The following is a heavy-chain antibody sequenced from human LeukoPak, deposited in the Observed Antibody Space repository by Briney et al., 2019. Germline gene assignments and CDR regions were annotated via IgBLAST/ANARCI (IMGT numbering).Heavy chain of an antibody. Sequence: SVKVSCKASGGTFSSYAISWVRQAPGQGLEWMGGVIPIFGTANYAQKFQGRVTITTDESTSTAYMELSSLRSEDTAVYYCARGSDVDSNNNWFDPWGQGTLVTVSS. D-gene: IGHD4-11*01. CDR3: ARGSDVDSNNNWFDP. CDR1: GGTFSSYA. CDR2: VIPIFGTA. J-gene: IGHJ5*02. V-gene: IGHV1-69*05.